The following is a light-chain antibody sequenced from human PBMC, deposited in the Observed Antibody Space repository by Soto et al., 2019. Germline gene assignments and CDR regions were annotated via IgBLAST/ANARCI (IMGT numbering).Light chain of an antibody. V-gene: IGKV1-5*01. J-gene: IGKJ1*01. Sequence: DIQMTQSPSTLSASVGDRVTITCRASQTISRWLAWYQQKPGKAPNLLISDVSSLESGVPSRFSGSGYGTEFTLTISGLQSDDFSTYYCQQYYSDWTFGQGIKVEIK. CDR1: QTISRW. CDR2: DVS. CDR3: QQYYSDWT.